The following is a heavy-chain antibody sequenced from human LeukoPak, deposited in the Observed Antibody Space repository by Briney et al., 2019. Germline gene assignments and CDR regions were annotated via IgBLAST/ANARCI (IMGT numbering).Heavy chain of an antibody. Sequence: GGSLRLSCAASGFTFSSYGMHRVRQAPGKGLEGVAVISYDGSNKYYADSVKVRFTISRDNSKNTLYLQMDSLKAEDTAVYYCAKVLLSYSYGYCFDYWGQGTLVTVSS. V-gene: IGHV3-30*18. J-gene: IGHJ4*02. CDR3: AKVLLSYSYGYCFDY. D-gene: IGHD5-18*01. CDR2: ISYDGSNK. CDR1: GFTFSSYG.